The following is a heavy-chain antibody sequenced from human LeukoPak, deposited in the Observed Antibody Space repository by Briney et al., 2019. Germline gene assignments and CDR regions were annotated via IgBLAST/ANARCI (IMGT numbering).Heavy chain of an antibody. Sequence: PSETLSLTCAVYGGSFSGYYWSWIRQPPGKGLEWIGEINHSGSTNYNPSLKSRVTISVDTSKNQFSLKLSSVTAADTAVCYCARGERFLEWLSANDAFDIWGQGTMVTVSS. CDR3: ARGERFLEWLSANDAFDI. J-gene: IGHJ3*02. D-gene: IGHD3-3*01. CDR2: INHSGST. V-gene: IGHV4-34*01. CDR1: GGSFSGYY.